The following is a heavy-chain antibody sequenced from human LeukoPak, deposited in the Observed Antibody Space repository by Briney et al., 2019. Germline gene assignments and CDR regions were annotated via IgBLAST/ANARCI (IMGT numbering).Heavy chain of an antibody. D-gene: IGHD2-2*02. CDR3: AMAGYCSSTSCYTGSGPYYYYGMDV. J-gene: IGHJ6*02. V-gene: IGHV1-69*04. CDR2: IIPIFGIA. Sequence: SVKVSCKASGGTFSSYAISWVRQAPGQGLEWMGRIIPIFGIANYAQRFQGRVTITADKSTSTAYMELSSLRSEDTAVYYCAMAGYCSSTSCYTGSGPYYYYGMDVWGQGTTVTVSS. CDR1: GGTFSSYA.